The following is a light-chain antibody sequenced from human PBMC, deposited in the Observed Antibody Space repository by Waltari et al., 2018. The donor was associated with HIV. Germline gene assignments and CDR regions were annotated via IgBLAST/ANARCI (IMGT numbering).Light chain of an antibody. CDR2: AAS. J-gene: IGKJ1*01. V-gene: IGKV3-20*01. CDR1: QSVSNNY. Sequence: EIVLTQSPGTLSLSPGERVTLSCRASQSVSNNYLAWYQQIPGQAPRRLSYAASNRATGNPDRFSGSASGTDFTLTISRLEPEDFAVYYCKQYGRSPWTFGRGTKVEIK. CDR3: KQYGRSPWT.